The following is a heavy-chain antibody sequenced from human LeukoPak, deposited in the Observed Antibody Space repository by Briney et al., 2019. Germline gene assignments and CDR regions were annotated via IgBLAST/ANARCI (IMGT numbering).Heavy chain of an antibody. D-gene: IGHD4-11*01. CDR3: ARGTLTTGLYYYYYMDV. V-gene: IGHV4-30-4*08. CDR2: IYYSGST. Sequence: KTSETLSLTCTVSGGSISSGDYYWSWIRQPPGKGLEWIGYIYYSGSTYYNPSLKSRVTISVDTSKNQFSLKLSSVTAADTAVYYCARGTLTTGLYYYYYMDVWGKGTTVTVSS. J-gene: IGHJ6*03. CDR1: GGSISSGDYY.